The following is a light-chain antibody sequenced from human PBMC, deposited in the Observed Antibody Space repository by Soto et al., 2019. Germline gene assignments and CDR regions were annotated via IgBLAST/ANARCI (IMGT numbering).Light chain of an antibody. CDR1: QGVFNSSNNKNY. CDR3: QQYFHIPYT. V-gene: IGKV4-1*01. Sequence: DIVMTQSPDSLAVSLGERANINCKSSQGVFNSSNNKNYLAWYQQKPGQPPKLLIYWASTRESGVPDRFSGSGYGTDFTLTISSLQSEDVAVYYCQQYFHIPYTLGQGTNLEIK. J-gene: IGKJ2*01. CDR2: WAS.